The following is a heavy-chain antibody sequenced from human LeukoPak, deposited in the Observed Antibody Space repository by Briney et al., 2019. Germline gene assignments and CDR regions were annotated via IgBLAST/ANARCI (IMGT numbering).Heavy chain of an antibody. CDR2: IYTSGST. V-gene: IGHV4-61*02. J-gene: IGHJ5*02. CDR3: ARDRTAYCGGDCYSNWFDP. CDR1: GGSISSGSYY. Sequence: SETLSLTCTVSGGSISSGSYYWGWIRQPAGKGLEWIGRIYTSGSTNYNPSLKSRVTMSVDTSKNQFSLKLSSVTAADTAVYYCARDRTAYCGGDCYSNWFDPWGQGTLVTVSS. D-gene: IGHD2-21*02.